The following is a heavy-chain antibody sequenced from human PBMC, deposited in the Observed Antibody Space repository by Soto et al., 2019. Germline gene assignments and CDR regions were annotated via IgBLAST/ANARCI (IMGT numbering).Heavy chain of an antibody. Sequence: QVQLVQSGAEVKKPGSSVKVSCKASGGSLSNYGISWVRQAPGQGLEWMGGITPVFGTANYAQKFQGRVTITADESTSIVYMDVTSLRSEDTAVYYCARGDATKIVVTTYSAMDVWGQGTTVTVSS. CDR2: ITPVFGTA. J-gene: IGHJ6*02. D-gene: IGHD4-17*01. CDR1: GGSLSNYG. CDR3: ARGDATKIVVTTYSAMDV. V-gene: IGHV1-69*12.